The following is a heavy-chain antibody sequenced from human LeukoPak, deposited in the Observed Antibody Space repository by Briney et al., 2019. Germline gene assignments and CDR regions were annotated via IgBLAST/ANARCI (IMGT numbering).Heavy chain of an antibody. Sequence: ASVKVSCKASGYTFTSYSMHWMRQAPGQGLEWMGIINPSGGSTTYAQKFQGRVTMSRDTSTSTVYMELSSLRSEDTAVYYCARSYGSGSQYGFYYYYYMDVWGKGTTVTVSS. CDR3: ARSYGSGSQYGFYYYYYMDV. CDR2: INPSGGST. D-gene: IGHD3-10*01. J-gene: IGHJ6*03. CDR1: GYTFTSYS. V-gene: IGHV1-46*01.